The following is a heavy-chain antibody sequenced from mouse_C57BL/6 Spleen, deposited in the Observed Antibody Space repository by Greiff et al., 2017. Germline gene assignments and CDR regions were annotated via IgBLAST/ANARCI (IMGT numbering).Heavy chain of an antibody. J-gene: IGHJ2*01. V-gene: IGHV1-20*01. CDR2: INPYNGDT. CDR3: ARGGVYYGSSYYFDY. D-gene: IGHD1-1*01. CDR1: GYSFTGYF. Sequence: EVQRVESGPELVKPGDSVKISCKASGYSFTGYFMNWVMQSHGKSLEWIGRINPYNGDTFYNQKFKGKATLTVDKSSSTAHMELRSLTSEDSAVYYCARGGVYYGSSYYFDYWGQGTTLTVSS.